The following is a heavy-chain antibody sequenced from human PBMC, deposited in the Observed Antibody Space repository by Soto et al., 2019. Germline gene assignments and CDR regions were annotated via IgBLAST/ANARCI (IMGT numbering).Heavy chain of an antibody. D-gene: IGHD3-22*01. V-gene: IGHV1-69*13. CDR3: ARDHSPTYYDSSGALDY. Sequence: SVKVSCKASGGTFSSYAISWVRQAPGQGLEWMGGIIPIFGTANYAQKFQGRVTITADESTSTAYMELSSLRSEDTAVYYCARDHSPTYYDSSGALDYWGQGTLVTVSS. J-gene: IGHJ4*02. CDR2: IIPIFGTA. CDR1: GGTFSSYA.